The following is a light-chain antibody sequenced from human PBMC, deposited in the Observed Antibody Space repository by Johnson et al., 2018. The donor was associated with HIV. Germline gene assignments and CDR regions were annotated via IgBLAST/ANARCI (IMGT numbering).Light chain of an antibody. J-gene: IGLJ1*01. V-gene: IGLV1-51*02. Sequence: QSVLTQPPSVSAAPGQKVTISCSGSSSNIGNNYVSWYQQLPGTAPKLIIYENNKRPSGIPDRFSGSKSGTSATLGITGLQTGDEADYYCGAWDSSLSAGGVFGTGTKVTFL. CDR3: GAWDSSLSAGGV. CDR1: SSNIGNNY. CDR2: ENN.